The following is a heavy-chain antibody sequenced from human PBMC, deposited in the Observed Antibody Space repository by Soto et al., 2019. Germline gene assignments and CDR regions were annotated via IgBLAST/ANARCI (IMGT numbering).Heavy chain of an antibody. CDR2: TYYRSKWYS. D-gene: IGHD6-13*01. CDR1: GDSVSSNSAA. J-gene: IGHJ5*02. Sequence: QVQLQQSGPGLVKPSQTLSLSCAIFGDSVSSNSAAWNWIRRSPSRGLEWLGRTYYRSKWYSDYGISVRGRISITPDTSKNLFSPQQNSVSPEDTAVYYCARYTSNWKLDAWGQGSLVTVSS. CDR3: ARYTSNWKLDA. V-gene: IGHV6-1*01.